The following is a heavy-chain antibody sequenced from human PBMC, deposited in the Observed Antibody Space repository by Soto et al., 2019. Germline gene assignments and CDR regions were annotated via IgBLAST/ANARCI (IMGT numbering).Heavy chain of an antibody. CDR1: GFTFSDYY. J-gene: IGHJ4*02. V-gene: IGHV3-11*01. D-gene: IGHD5-18*01. Sequence: GGSLRLSCAASGFTFSDYYMSWIRQAPGKGLEWVSYISSSGSTIYYADSVKGRFTISRDNAKNSLYLQMNSLRAEDTAVYYCASTLYSYGKRSFDYWGQGTLVTVSS. CDR3: ASTLYSYGKRSFDY. CDR2: ISSSGSTI.